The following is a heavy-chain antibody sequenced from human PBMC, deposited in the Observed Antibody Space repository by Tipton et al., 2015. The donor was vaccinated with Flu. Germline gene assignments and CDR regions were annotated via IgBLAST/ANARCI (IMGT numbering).Heavy chain of an antibody. CDR2: ISPTGDT. CDR1: GYTFTAYY. V-gene: IGHV1-2*06. Sequence: QVQLVQSGAEMKKPGASVKVSCQASGYTFTAYYMHWVRQVAGQGLQWMGRISPTGDTKYAQKFQGRVTMTRDTSISTAYMELSSLTFDDTAIYYCVRDIFLLEDYWGQGTLVTVSS. CDR3: VRDIFLLEDY. D-gene: IGHD3/OR15-3a*01. J-gene: IGHJ4*02.